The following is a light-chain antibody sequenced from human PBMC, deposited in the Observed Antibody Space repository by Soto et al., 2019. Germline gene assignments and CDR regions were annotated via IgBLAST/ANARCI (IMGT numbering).Light chain of an antibody. J-gene: IGKJ2*01. V-gene: IGKV3-20*01. CDR3: LQYGTSPYT. CDR2: GAS. CDR1: QSVSSSS. Sequence: EIVLTQSPGTLSLSPGERATLSCRASQSVSSSSIAWYQQTPGQAPRLLMSGASSRATGIPDRFSGSGSGADFTLSIGRLEPEDFAVYYCLQYGTSPYTFGQGTKLEIK.